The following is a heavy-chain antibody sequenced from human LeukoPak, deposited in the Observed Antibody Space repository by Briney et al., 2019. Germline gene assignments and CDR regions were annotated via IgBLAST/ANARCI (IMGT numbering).Heavy chain of an antibody. CDR3: ARGKWYGVPQDWFDP. CDR2: IFYSGST. J-gene: IGHJ5*02. D-gene: IGHD2-15*01. V-gene: IGHV4-39*07. CDR1: GGSISTSNYY. Sequence: PSETLSLTCTVSGGSISTSNYYWGWIRQPPGKGLEWIGNIFYSGSTYYSPSLRSRVTISLDTSRNQFSLKLSSVTAADTAVYYCARGKWYGVPQDWFDPWGQGTLVTVSS.